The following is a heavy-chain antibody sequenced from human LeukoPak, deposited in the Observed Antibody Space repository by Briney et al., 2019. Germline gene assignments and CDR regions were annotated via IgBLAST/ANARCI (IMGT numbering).Heavy chain of an antibody. J-gene: IGHJ6*03. CDR2: INPSGGST. D-gene: IGHD3-3*01. CDR3: ARDLGPPYYDFWSKRAYYYYYMDV. Sequence: GASVKVSCKASGYTFTSYYMHWVRQAPGQGLEWMGIINPSGGSTSYAQKFQGRVTMTRDMSTSTVYMELSSLRSEDTAVYYCARDLGPPYYDFWSKRAYYYYYMDVWGKGTTVTVSS. CDR1: GYTFTSYY. V-gene: IGHV1-46*01.